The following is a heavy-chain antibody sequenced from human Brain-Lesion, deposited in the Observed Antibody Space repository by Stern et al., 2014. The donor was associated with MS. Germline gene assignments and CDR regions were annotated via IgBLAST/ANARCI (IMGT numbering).Heavy chain of an antibody. J-gene: IGHJ6*02. CDR2: IFNSGST. V-gene: IGHV4-61*02. Sequence: MQLVESGPGLVKPSQTLSLSCTVSGGSISSGGYYWSWIRQPAGKGLEWIGRIFNSGSTSYTPSRKSRVTISIDTSKNQFSLRLNSMTAADTAVYYCARGRVVPGFQYYATDVWGQGTTVIVSS. CDR1: GGSISSGGYY. D-gene: IGHD2-2*01. CDR3: ARGRVVPGFQYYATDV.